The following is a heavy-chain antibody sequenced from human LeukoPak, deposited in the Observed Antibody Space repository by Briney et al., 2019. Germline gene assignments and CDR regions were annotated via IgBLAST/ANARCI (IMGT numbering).Heavy chain of an antibody. CDR3: ARSHGFDY. CDR1: GYTFTDYD. J-gene: IGHJ4*02. Sequence: RASAKVSCKASGYTFTDYDVNWVRQAPGQGLEWMGRINPNSGGTNYAQKFQGRVTMTRDTSISTAYMELSRLRSDDTAVYYCARSHGFDYWGQGTLVTVSS. V-gene: IGHV1-2*06. CDR2: INPNSGGT.